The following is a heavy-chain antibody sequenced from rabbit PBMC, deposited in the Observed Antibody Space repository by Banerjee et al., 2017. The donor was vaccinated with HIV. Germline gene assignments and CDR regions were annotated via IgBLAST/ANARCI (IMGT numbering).Heavy chain of an antibody. D-gene: IGHD8-1*01. CDR2: IGTSSGTT. J-gene: IGHJ4*01. Sequence: QSLEESGGDLVKPGASLTLTCTASGFSFSSYWMCWVRQAPGKGLEWIACIGTSSGTTHYASWAKGRFTISKTSSTTVTLQMTSLTAADTATYFCARDPYVVSGDYTLNLWGPGTLVTVS. CDR1: GFSFSSYW. CDR3: ARDPYVVSGDYTLNL. V-gene: IGHV1S40*01.